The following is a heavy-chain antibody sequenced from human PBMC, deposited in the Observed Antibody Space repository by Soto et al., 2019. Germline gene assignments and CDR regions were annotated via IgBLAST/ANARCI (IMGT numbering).Heavy chain of an antibody. CDR3: ARMRGLGEISPYLDY. J-gene: IGHJ4*02. V-gene: IGHV4-59*01. Sequence: QVQLQESGPGLVKPSETLSLTCSISGGSISDYPWNWIRQPPGKGLGWIGYIYYSGRTNYTPSLKSRLTISLYTSTRQFSLRLRSVTAADTAVYYCARMRGLGEISPYLDYWGEGALVTVSS. CDR1: GGSISDYP. D-gene: IGHD3-16*01. CDR2: IYYSGRT.